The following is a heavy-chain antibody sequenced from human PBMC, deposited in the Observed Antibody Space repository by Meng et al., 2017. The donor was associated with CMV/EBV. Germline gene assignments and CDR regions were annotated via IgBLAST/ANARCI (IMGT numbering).Heavy chain of an antibody. CDR2: INHSGST. Sequence: QVQLQQWGAGLFEPSETLSPPCAVYGGSFSGYYWSWIRQPPGKGLEWIGEINHSGSTNYNPSLKSRVTISVDTSKNQFSLKLSSVTAADTAVYYCARGVGGWFDPWGQGTLVTVSS. V-gene: IGHV4-34*01. D-gene: IGHD1-26*01. J-gene: IGHJ5*02. CDR1: GGSFSGYY. CDR3: ARGVGGWFDP.